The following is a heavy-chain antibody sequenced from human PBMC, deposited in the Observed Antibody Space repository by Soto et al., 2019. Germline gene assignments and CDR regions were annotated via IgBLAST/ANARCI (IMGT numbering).Heavy chain of an antibody. V-gene: IGHV3-23*01. CDR1: GFTFSSYG. J-gene: IGHJ3*02. CDR3: AKTTDGWFSAFEI. CDR2: ISGSGTTA. Sequence: LRLSCATSGFTFSSYGMHWVRQAPGKGLEWVSAISGSGTTAYYADSVKGRFTFSRDNSKKTMYLQMNSLRAEDTAVYYCAKTTDGWFSAFEIWGQGTMVTVSS. D-gene: IGHD6-19*01.